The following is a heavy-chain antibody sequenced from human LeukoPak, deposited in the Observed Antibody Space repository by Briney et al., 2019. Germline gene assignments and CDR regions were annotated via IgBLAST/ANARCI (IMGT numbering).Heavy chain of an antibody. CDR2: IRLHSSNT. J-gene: IGHJ4*02. V-gene: IGHV1-18*01. Sequence: ASVKVSCKASGYTFTNFGISWVRQAPGQGLEWMGWIRLHSSNTNYAQKFQDRVTMTTDTSTSTAYMELRSLSSDDTAVYYCARLVRYDSSGSWDYWGQGTLVTVSS. CDR1: GYTFTNFG. CDR3: ARLVRYDSSGSWDY. D-gene: IGHD3-22*01.